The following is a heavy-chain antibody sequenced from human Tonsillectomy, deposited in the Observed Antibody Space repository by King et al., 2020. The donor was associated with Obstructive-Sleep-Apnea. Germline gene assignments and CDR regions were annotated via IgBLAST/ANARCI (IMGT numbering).Heavy chain of an antibody. CDR1: GFTFSSYA. Sequence: VQLVESGGGVVQPGRSLRLSCAASGFTFSSYAMHWVRQAPGKWLEWVAVKSYDGSNKYYADSVKGRFTISRDNSKNTLYRKMNSLRAEETAVYYCARDNVVVVAATPEYYFDYWGQGTLVTVSS. J-gene: IGHJ4*02. CDR3: ARDNVVVVAATPEYYFDY. V-gene: IGHV3-30*04. D-gene: IGHD2-15*01. CDR2: KSYDGSNK.